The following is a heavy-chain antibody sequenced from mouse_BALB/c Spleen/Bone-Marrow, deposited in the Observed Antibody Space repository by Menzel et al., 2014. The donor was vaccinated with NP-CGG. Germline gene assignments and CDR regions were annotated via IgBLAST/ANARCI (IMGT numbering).Heavy chain of an antibody. V-gene: IGHV2-9*02. Sequence: QAQLKESGPGLVAPSQSLSIPCTVSGFSLTSYGVHWVRQPPGKGLEWLGVIWAGGSTNYISALMSRLSITKDNSKSQVFLKMNSLQTDDTAMYYCFSYYRYADYAMDYWGQGASVTVSS. CDR1: GFSLTSYG. CDR2: IWAGGST. D-gene: IGHD2-14*01. CDR3: FSYYRYADYAMDY. J-gene: IGHJ4*01.